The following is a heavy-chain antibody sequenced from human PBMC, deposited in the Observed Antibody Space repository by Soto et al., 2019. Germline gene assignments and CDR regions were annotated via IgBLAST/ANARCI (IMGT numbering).Heavy chain of an antibody. J-gene: IGHJ6*01. V-gene: IGHV3-74*01. D-gene: IGHD1-1*01. CDR3: ATAGCLQNNCQYFYYGMDV. CDR2: IKGDGSST. CDR1: GFTFSSYW. Sequence: EVQLVESGGGLVQPGGSLRLSCAASGFTFSSYWMLWVRQAPGKGLVWVSSIKGDGSSTNYADSVKGRFTISRDNGKNTLYLQVNGLRAEDTAVYYCATAGCLQNNCQYFYYGMDVGGRWTMVTVSS.